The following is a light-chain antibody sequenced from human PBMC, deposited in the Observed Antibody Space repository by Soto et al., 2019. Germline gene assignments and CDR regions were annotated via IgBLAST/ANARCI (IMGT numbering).Light chain of an antibody. V-gene: IGKV1D-12*01. CDR2: AAS. CDR1: QGISSW. CDR3: HQANSFPFT. J-gene: IGKJ4*01. Sequence: DIQMTQSPSSVSASVGDRVTITCRASQGISSWLGWYQQKPGKAPKLLIYAASSLHSGVPSWFRGSGSGSDFPLTISSLQPEDFATSYCHQANSFPFTFGGGTKVEIK.